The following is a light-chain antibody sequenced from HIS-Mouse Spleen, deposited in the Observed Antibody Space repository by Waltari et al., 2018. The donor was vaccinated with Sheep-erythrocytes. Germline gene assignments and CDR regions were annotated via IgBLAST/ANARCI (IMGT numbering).Light chain of an antibody. J-gene: IGKJ2*01. CDR1: QSVSSN. V-gene: IGKV3-15*01. Sequence: EIVMTQSPATLSVSPGERATLSCRASQSVSSNVAWYQQKPGQAPSLLIYGASTRATGITARFIGRWSGTEFPLTISSMQSEDFAVYYCQQYNNWPPPYTFGQGTKLEIK. CDR3: QQYNNWPPPYT. CDR2: GAS.